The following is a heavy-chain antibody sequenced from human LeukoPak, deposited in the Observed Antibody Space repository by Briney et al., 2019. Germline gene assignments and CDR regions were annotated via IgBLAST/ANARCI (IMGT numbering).Heavy chain of an antibody. V-gene: IGHV3-7*01. J-gene: IGHJ4*02. Sequence: GGSLRLSCAASGFTFSNYWMSWLRQAPGRGLEWVANIKPDGNEKYFVDSVRGRFTISRDNAKNSLYLQMNSLRAEDTAVYFCARDYWGQGTLVTVSS. CDR3: ARDY. CDR2: IKPDGNEK. CDR1: GFTFSNYW.